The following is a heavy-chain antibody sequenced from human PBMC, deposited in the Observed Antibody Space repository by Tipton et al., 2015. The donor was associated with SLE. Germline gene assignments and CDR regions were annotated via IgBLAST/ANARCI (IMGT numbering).Heavy chain of an antibody. CDR2: IDYTANP. D-gene: IGHD3-16*01. V-gene: IGHV4-59*01. J-gene: IGHJ4*02. CDR3: ARHMITGGEFDY. Sequence: TLSLTCTVSGGSIGSFYWSWIRQPPGKGPEWIGNIDYTANPNYSPSLKSRVTISIDTSTNHFSLKLRSVTAADTAVYYCARHMITGGEFDYWGQGTLVTVSS. CDR1: GGSIGSFY.